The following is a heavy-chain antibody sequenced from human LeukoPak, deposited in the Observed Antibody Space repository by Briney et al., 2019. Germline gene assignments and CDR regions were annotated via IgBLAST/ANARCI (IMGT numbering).Heavy chain of an antibody. CDR1: GFTFSNYA. Sequence: GGSLRLSCAASGFTFSNYAMSWVRQAPGKGLEWVSAISGSGGSTYYADSVKGRFTISRDNAKNTLYLQMNSLRAEDTAVYYCARDRAVNYYDSSGYNYWGQGTLVTVSS. D-gene: IGHD3-22*01. J-gene: IGHJ4*02. CDR3: ARDRAVNYYDSSGYNY. V-gene: IGHV3-23*01. CDR2: ISGSGGST.